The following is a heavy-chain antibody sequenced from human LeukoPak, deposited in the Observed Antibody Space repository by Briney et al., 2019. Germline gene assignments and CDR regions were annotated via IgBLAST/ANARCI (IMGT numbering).Heavy chain of an antibody. CDR1: GYTFTSYG. Sequence: ASVKVSCKASGYTFTSYGISWVRQAPGQGLEWMGWISAYNGNTNYAQKLQGRVTMTTDTSTSTAYMELSSLRSEDTALYYCARGDHVRIYTQSHFDIWGQGTMVTVSS. CDR3: ARGDHVRIYTQSHFDI. V-gene: IGHV1-18*01. D-gene: IGHD2/OR15-2a*01. CDR2: ISAYNGNT. J-gene: IGHJ3*02.